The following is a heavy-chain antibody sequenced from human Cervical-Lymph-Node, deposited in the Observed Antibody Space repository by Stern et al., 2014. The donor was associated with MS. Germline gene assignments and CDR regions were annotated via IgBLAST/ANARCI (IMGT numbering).Heavy chain of an antibody. D-gene: IGHD1-1*01. V-gene: IGHV3-53*01. CDR3: ARDTSSPERSDW. Sequence: EVQLVESGGDLVKPGGSLRLSCTASGFTVSRDYMTWVRQAPGKGLEWVSLITNVGSTFYTDSVKGRFTISRDDSKNTVYLHMTSLRAEDTAMYYCARDTSSPERSDWWGQGTLVTVSS. CDR2: ITNVGST. J-gene: IGHJ4*02. CDR1: GFTVSRDY.